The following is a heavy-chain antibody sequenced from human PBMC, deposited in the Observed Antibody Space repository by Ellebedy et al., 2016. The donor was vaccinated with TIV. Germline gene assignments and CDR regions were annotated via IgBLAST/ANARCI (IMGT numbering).Heavy chain of an antibody. D-gene: IGHD3-10*01. V-gene: IGHV3-33*01. CDR3: ARVVSYYYGMDV. J-gene: IGHJ6*02. CDR1: GFTFSSYG. Sequence: GGSLRLXXAASGFTFSSYGMHWVRQAPGKGLEWVAVIWYDGSNKYYADSVKGRFTISRDNSKNTLYLQMNSLRAEDTAVYYCARVVSYYYGMDVWGQGTTVTVSS. CDR2: IWYDGSNK.